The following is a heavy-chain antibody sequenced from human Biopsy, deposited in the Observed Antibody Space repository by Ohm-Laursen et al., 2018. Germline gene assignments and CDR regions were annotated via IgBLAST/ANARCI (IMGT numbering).Heavy chain of an antibody. Sequence: TLSLTCNVSGGDINNYFWSWIRQPADKGLEYIGRIYSSGRTFYNPSLKSRVTMSVATSDNQFSLKLSSVTAADTAVYFCARDAYGDYDTYY. CDR1: GGDINNYF. J-gene: IGHJ6*03. V-gene: IGHV4-4*07. CDR2: IYSSGRT. D-gene: IGHD4-17*01. CDR3: ARDAYGDYDTYY.